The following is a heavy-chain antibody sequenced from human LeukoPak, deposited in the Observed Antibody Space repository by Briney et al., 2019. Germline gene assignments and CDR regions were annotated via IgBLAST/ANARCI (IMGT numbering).Heavy chain of an antibody. CDR1: GYTFTSYA. J-gene: IGHJ5*02. CDR3: AREPSSYYDFWSGYYTNNWFDP. D-gene: IGHD3-3*01. CDR2: INAGNGNT. Sequence: ASVKVSCKAPGYTFTSYAMHWVRQAPGQRLEWMGWINAGNGNTKYSQKFQGRVTITRDTSASTAYMELSSLRSEDTAVYYCAREPSSYYDFWSGYYTNNWFDPWGQGTLVTVSS. V-gene: IGHV1-3*01.